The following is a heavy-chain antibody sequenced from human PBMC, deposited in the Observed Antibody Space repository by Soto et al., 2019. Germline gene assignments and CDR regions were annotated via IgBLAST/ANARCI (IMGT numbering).Heavy chain of an antibody. CDR1: GFTFISYA. CDR3: AKGKYGDFYFDY. V-gene: IGHV3-23*01. CDR2: ISGSGGST. Sequence: GGSLRLSCAASGFTFISYAMSWVRQAPGKGLEWVSAISGSGGSTYYADSVKGRFTISRDNSKNTLYLQMNSLRAEDTAVYYCAKGKYGDFYFDYWGQGTLVTVSS. D-gene: IGHD4-17*01. J-gene: IGHJ4*02.